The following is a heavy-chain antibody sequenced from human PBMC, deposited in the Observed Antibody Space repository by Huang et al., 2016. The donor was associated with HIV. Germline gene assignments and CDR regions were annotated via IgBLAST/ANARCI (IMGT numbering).Heavy chain of an antibody. CDR3: ARTSNWKAEYFRF. Sequence: QVQLVQSGAEVKTPGSSVKVSCKASGGTFNRYGISWMRQAPGQGLEWTGGIIPIFGAANYEQKFQGRVTITADESTNTAYMELSSLRIDDTAVYYCARTSNWKAEYFRFWGQGTLVTVAP. CDR2: IIPIFGAA. V-gene: IGHV1-69*13. D-gene: IGHD1-20*01. CDR1: GGTFNRYG. J-gene: IGHJ1*01.